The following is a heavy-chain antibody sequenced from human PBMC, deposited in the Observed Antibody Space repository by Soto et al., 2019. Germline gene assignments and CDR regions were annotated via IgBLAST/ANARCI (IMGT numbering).Heavy chain of an antibody. D-gene: IGHD3-10*01. Sequence: QVQLVQSGAEVKKPGASVKVSCKASGYTFTSSSIIWVRQAPGQGLEWMGWISAYNGNTNYAQKLQGRVTMTTDTSTSTAYMELRRLRSDDTAVYYCARDLRRIIWRDAFDIWGQGTMVTVSS. CDR3: ARDLRRIIWRDAFDI. CDR2: ISAYNGNT. J-gene: IGHJ3*02. CDR1: GYTFTSSS. V-gene: IGHV1-18*01.